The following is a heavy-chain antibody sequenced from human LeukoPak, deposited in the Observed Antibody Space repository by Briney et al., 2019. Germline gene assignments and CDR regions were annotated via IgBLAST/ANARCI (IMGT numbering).Heavy chain of an antibody. Sequence: GASLKVSCKASGGTFSSYAISWVRQAPGQGLEWMGGFSPIFGTANYAEKFQGRVTITADESTSTAYMELSSLRSEDTAVYYCARDGWYSSSWYALFDPWGQGTLVTVSS. CDR1: GGTFSSYA. J-gene: IGHJ5*02. D-gene: IGHD6-13*01. CDR3: ARDGWYSSSWYALFDP. CDR2: FSPIFGTA. V-gene: IGHV1-69*13.